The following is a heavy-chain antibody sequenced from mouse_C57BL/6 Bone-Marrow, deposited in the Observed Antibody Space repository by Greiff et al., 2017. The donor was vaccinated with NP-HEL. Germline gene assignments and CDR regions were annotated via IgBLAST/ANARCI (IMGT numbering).Heavy chain of an antibody. V-gene: IGHV1-55*01. CDR1: GYTFTSYW. CDR3: ARGGYGYGYFDY. CDR2: IYPGSGST. D-gene: IGHD2-2*01. J-gene: IGHJ2*01. Sequence: VQLQQPGAELVKPGASVKMSCKASGYTFTSYWITWVKQRPGQGLEWIGDIYPGSGSTNYNEKFKSKATLTVDTSSSTAYMQLSSLTSEDSAVYYCARGGYGYGYFDYWGQGTTLTVSS.